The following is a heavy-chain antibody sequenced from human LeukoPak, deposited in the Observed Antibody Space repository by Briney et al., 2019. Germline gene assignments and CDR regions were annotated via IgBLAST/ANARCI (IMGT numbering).Heavy chain of an antibody. V-gene: IGHV4-59*06. CDR3: ARRPGDTSGYYFDY. CDR2: IYYSGSA. CDR1: GGSISSYY. J-gene: IGHJ4*02. Sequence: SETLSLTCTVSGGSISSYYWSWIRQHPGKGLEWIGYIYYSGSAYYNLSLKSRVTISIDTSKNQFSLKLSSVTAADTALYYCARRPGDTSGYYFDYWGQGTLVTVSS. D-gene: IGHD3-22*01.